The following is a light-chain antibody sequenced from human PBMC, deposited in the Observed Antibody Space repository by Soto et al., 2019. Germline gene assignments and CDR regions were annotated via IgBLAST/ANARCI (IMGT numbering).Light chain of an antibody. J-gene: IGKJ5*01. CDR1: QSLLHINLYNY. Sequence: DIVMTQSPLSLPVTPGEPASISCMSSQSLLHINLYNYLDWYLQKPGQSPQLLIYLGSNRASGVPDRFSGSGSGTDFTLKISGVEAEDVGVYYCMPALQHIPLAQGTRLE. CDR2: LGS. V-gene: IGKV2-28*01. CDR3: MPALQHIP.